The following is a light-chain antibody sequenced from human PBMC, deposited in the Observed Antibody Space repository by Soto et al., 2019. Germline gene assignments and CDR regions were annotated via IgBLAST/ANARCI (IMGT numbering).Light chain of an antibody. CDR2: EVN. CDR1: SSDVGGYNF. CDR3: SSYAGSNSVV. Sequence: QSVLTQPPSASGSPGQSVTISCTGTSSDVGGYNFVSWYQQQSGKAPKLMIYEVNKRPSGVPDRFSGSKSGNTASLTVSGLQAEDEADYYCSSYAGSNSVVFGGGTKVTVL. J-gene: IGLJ2*01. V-gene: IGLV2-8*01.